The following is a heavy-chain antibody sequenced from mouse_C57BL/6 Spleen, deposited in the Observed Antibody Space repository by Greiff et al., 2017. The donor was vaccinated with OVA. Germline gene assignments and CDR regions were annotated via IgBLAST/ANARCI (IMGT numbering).Heavy chain of an antibody. CDR2: IYPGSGST. CDR1: GYTFTSYW. CDR3: ARDGSSSFDY. Sequence: QVQLQQPGAELVKPGASVKMSCKASGYTFTSYWITWVKQRPGQGLEWIGDIYPGSGSTNYNEKFKSKATLTVDTSSSTAYMQLSSLTAEDAAVYYCARDGSSSFDYWGQGTTLTVSS. J-gene: IGHJ2*01. V-gene: IGHV1-55*01. D-gene: IGHD1-1*01.